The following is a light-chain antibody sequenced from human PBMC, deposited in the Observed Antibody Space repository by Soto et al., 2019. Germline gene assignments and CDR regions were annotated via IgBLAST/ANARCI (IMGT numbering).Light chain of an antibody. Sequence: QSVLTQPPSASGTPGQRVTISCSGSSSNIGSSPVSWYQKVPGTAPKLLIYNNDQRPSGVPDRISGSKSGTSASLAISGLQSEDEADYYCAAWDDSLNGLVVFGGGTKLTVL. CDR1: SSNIGSSP. CDR2: NND. CDR3: AAWDDSLNGLVV. J-gene: IGLJ2*01. V-gene: IGLV1-44*01.